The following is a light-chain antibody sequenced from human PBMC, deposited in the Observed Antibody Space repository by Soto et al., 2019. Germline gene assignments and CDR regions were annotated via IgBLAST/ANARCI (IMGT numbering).Light chain of an antibody. V-gene: IGKV3-15*01. CDR3: QHYNSYSEA. CDR2: GAS. J-gene: IGKJ1*01. CDR1: QSVSGS. Sequence: EIVMTQSPATLSVSPGERVTLSCRASQSVSGSLAWYQQKPGQAPRLLIYGASTRATDVPARFSGSGSGTEFTLTISSLQPDDFATYYRQHYNSYSEAFGQGTKVDIK.